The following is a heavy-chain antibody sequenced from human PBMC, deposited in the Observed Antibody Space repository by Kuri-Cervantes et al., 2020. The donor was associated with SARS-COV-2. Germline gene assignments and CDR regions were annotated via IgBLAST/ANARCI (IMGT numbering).Heavy chain of an antibody. Sequence: GGSLRLSCTASGFTFSSHCMSWVRQAPGKGLEWVANIKEDGSEKHYVDSVKGRFTISRDNAKNSLYLQMNSLRAEDTAVYYCAVSRGSGRTPPGYWGQGTLVTVSS. D-gene: IGHD3-10*01. J-gene: IGHJ4*02. V-gene: IGHV3-7*01. CDR1: GFTFSSHC. CDR2: IKEDGSEK. CDR3: AVSRGSGRTPPGY.